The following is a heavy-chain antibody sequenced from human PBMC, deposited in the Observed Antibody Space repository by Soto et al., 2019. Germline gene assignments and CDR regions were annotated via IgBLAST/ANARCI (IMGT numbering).Heavy chain of an antibody. J-gene: IGHJ4*02. V-gene: IGHV1-46*01. CDR1: GDTFTDYY. Sequence: QVQLVQSGAEVKKPGASVKVSCKASGDTFTDYYIHWVRQAPGQGLEWMGTVTPSGGHTTYAQHFLGRMTMTRDTYTSTLDMELTSLTSGDTAVYYCARGGHVVVVTAALVYWGQGTLVTVSS. CDR3: ARGGHVVVVTAALVY. D-gene: IGHD2-21*02. CDR2: VTPSGGHT.